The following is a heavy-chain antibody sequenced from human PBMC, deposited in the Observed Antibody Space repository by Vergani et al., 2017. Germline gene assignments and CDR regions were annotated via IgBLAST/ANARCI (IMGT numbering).Heavy chain of an antibody. Sequence: QLQLQESASGLVKPSQTLSLTCAVSGGSISSGGYSWSWIRQPPGKGLEWIGYIYHSGSTYYNPSLNSRVTISVDTSKNQFSLKLSSVTAADTAVYYCARDLRTWGYMDVWGKGTTVTVSS. J-gene: IGHJ6*03. CDR3: ARDLRTWGYMDV. CDR2: IYHSGST. CDR1: GGSISSGGYS. D-gene: IGHD3-16*01. V-gene: IGHV4-30-2*05.